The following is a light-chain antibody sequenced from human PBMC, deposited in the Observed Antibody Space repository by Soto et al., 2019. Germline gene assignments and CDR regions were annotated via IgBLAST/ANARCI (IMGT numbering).Light chain of an antibody. CDR2: DAS. J-gene: IGKJ1*01. CDR3: QHYNSYPTWT. CDR1: ESIRTW. Sequence: DIQMTQSPSTLSASIGDRVTITCRASESIRTWLAWYQQKPGKAPKLLIYDASSLESGVPSSFSGSGSGTEFTLTISSLLPDDFATYYCQHYNSYPTWTFGQGTKVDIK. V-gene: IGKV1-5*01.